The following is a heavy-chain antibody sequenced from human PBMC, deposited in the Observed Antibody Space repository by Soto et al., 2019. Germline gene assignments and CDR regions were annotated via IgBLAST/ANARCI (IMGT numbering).Heavy chain of an antibody. V-gene: IGHV3-30*18. D-gene: IGHD1-26*01. J-gene: IGHJ5*02. CDR1: GFSFRSYG. Sequence: QVHLVESGGGVVQPGKSLRLSCEASGFSFRSYGLHWVRQAPGKGLEWIGLISYDGSNQFYADSVRGRFTISRDNSNNTLYLQMTSLRVEDTAVYYCAKDLFSGGSYPSWFDPWGHGTLVTVSS. CDR3: AKDLFSGGSYPSWFDP. CDR2: ISYDGSNQ.